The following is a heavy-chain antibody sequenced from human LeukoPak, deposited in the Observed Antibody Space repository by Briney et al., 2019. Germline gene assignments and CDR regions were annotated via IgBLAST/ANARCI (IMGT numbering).Heavy chain of an antibody. CDR2: IYIGGGT. Sequence: GGSLRLSCTASGFTVSSNYMSWVRQAPGKGLEWVSSIYIGGGTFYADSVKGRFTTSRDSSKNTLYLQMNSLRAEDTAMYYCARDTKNWGQGTLVTVSS. D-gene: IGHD1-1*01. CDR3: ARDTKN. V-gene: IGHV3-53*01. CDR1: GFTVSSNY. J-gene: IGHJ4*02.